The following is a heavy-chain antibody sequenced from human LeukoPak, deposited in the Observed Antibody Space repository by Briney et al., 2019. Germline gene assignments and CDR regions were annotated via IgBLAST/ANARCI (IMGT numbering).Heavy chain of an antibody. CDR2: ISGTGVGT. Sequence: AGGSLRLSCAASGFTFRNSAMSWVRQAPGKGLEWVSTISGTGVGTFYADSVKGRLTISRDNPKNTLYLQMNSLRAEDTAVYYCAKNNWTARPFVDYGGQGTLVTVPS. V-gene: IGHV3-23*01. CDR1: GFTFRNSA. J-gene: IGHJ4*02. CDR3: AKNNWTARPFVDY. D-gene: IGHD1-20*01.